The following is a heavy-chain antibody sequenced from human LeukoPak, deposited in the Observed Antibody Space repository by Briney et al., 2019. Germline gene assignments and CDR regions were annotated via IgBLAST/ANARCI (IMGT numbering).Heavy chain of an antibody. CDR1: GFTFSTFA. Sequence: GSLRLSCAASGFTFSTFAMIWVRQPPGKGLEWVSSIFPSGGEIHYADSVRGRFTISRDNSKSILSLQMNSLRAEDTAVYYCAKDPRRMARLITFGGGRPYYFDYWGQGTLVTVSS. D-gene: IGHD3-16*01. V-gene: IGHV3-23*01. CDR3: AKDPRRMARLITFGGGRPYYFDY. J-gene: IGHJ4*02. CDR2: IFPSGGEI.